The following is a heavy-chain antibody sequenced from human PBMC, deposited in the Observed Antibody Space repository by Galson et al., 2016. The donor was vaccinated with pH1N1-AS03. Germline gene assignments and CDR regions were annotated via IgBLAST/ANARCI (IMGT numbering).Heavy chain of an antibody. CDR3: ATYGSGSRGGFDY. CDR2: IDPSIGST. V-gene: IGHV1-46*01. J-gene: IGHJ4*02. CDR1: GYNFSRYY. D-gene: IGHD3-10*01. Sequence: SVKLSCKASGYNFSRYYMHWMRQAPGQGPEWMGVIDPSIGSTTYAQKFQGRVNMTRDTATTTAYIELRSLRSDDMAVYYCATYGSGSRGGFDYWGQGALITVSS.